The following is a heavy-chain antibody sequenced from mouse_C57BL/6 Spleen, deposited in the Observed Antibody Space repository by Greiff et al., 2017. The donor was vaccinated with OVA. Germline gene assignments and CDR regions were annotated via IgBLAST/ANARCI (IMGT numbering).Heavy chain of an antibody. CDR3: ARRGVSSGYNYFDY. Sequence: EVQLQESGPGLVKPSQSLSLTCSVTGYSITSGYYWNWIRQFPGNKLEWMGYISYDGSNNYNPSLKNRISITRDTSKNQFFLKLNSVTTEDTATYYCARRGVSSGYNYFDYWGQGTTLTVSS. J-gene: IGHJ2*01. D-gene: IGHD3-2*02. CDR2: ISYDGSN. CDR1: GYSITSGYY. V-gene: IGHV3-6*01.